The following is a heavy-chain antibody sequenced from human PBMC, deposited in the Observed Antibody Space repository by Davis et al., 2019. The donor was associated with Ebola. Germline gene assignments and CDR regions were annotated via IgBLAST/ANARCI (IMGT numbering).Heavy chain of an antibody. Sequence: GESLKISCAASGFTFSSYGMHWVRQAPGKGLEWVAVIWYDGSNKYYADSVKGRFTISRDNSKNTLYLQMNSLRAEDTAVYYCARNRIVGASESPANSRGEYYFDYWGQGTLVTVSS. J-gene: IGHJ4*02. V-gene: IGHV3-33*01. D-gene: IGHD1-26*01. CDR3: ARNRIVGASESPANSRGEYYFDY. CDR1: GFTFSSYG. CDR2: IWYDGSNK.